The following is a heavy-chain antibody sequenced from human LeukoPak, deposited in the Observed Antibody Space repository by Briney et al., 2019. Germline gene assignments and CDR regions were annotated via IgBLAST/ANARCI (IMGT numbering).Heavy chain of an antibody. CDR1: GGSISSYY. V-gene: IGHV4-4*07. CDR3: ARESYGSGSYYKYYYYYYMDV. D-gene: IGHD3-10*01. Sequence: SETLSLTCTVSGGSISSYYWSWIRQPAGKGLEWIGRIYTSGSTNYNPSLKSRVTMSVDTSKNQFSLKLSSVTAADTAVYYCARESYGSGSYYKYYYYYYMDVWGKGTTVTISS. CDR2: IYTSGST. J-gene: IGHJ6*03.